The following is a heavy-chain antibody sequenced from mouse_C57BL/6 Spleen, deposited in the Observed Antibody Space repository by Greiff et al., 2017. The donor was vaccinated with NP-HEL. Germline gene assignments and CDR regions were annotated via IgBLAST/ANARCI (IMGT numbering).Heavy chain of an antibody. CDR2: IDPSDSYT. CDR1: GYTFTSYW. D-gene: IGHD1-1*01. J-gene: IGHJ2*01. CDR3: AKEATVVATDYFDY. V-gene: IGHV1-59*01. Sequence: VQLQQSGAELVRPGTSVKLSCKASGYTFTSYWMHWVKQRPGKGLEWIGVIDPSDSYTNYNQKFKGKATLTVDTSSSTAYMQLSSLTSEDSAVYYSAKEATVVATDYFDYWGQGTTLTVSS.